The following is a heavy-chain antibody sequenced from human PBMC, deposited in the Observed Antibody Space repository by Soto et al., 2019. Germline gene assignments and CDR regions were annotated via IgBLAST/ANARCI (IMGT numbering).Heavy chain of an antibody. J-gene: IGHJ6*02. CDR1: GFTFSSYN. CDR3: AGDAVISLTGNSDGMDV. D-gene: IGHD2-15*01. Sequence: EVQLVESGGGVEQPGGSLRLSCAASGFTFSSYNMHWVRQSPGTGLEWVAYISSGGSIIYYADSVKGRFTVSRDESNHSLYLQMNSLRVEDTAVYYCAGDAVISLTGNSDGMDVWGQGTTVTVSS. CDR2: ISSGGSII. V-gene: IGHV3-48*01.